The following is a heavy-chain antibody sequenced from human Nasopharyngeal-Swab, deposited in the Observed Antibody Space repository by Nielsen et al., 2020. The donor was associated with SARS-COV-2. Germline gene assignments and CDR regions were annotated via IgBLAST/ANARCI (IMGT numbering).Heavy chain of an antibody. CDR3: ARDRAYSGSYMDV. V-gene: IGHV1-18*01. D-gene: IGHD5-12*01. CDR2: ISTYNGNT. Sequence: WVRQAPGQGLEWLGWISTYNGNTRYAQNLQGRLTLTTDTSTSTAYMELSSLRSEDTAVYYCARDRAYSGSYMDVWGKGTTVTVSS. J-gene: IGHJ6*03.